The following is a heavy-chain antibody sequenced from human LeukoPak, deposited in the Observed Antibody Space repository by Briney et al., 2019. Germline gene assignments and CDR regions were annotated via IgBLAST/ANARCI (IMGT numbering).Heavy chain of an antibody. D-gene: IGHD3-22*01. Sequence: GGSLRLSCAASGFTLNSYNMNWAPQAPGKALEWVSSINRDSTHIYYAASVEVRFTVSRDKAKNSLYLNMHSLRPGDTAVYYCARVLNSYDTSAPAYYNHMDVWGKGTTVAVAS. CDR1: GFTLNSYN. J-gene: IGHJ6*03. CDR2: INRDSTHI. V-gene: IGHV3-21*01. CDR3: ARVLNSYDTSAPAYYNHMDV.